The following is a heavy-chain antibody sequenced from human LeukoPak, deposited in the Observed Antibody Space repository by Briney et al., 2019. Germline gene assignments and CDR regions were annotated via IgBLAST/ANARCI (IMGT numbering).Heavy chain of an antibody. CDR1: GFTFSSYA. CDR2: ISGSGGST. Sequence: GGSLRLSCAASGFTFSSYAMSWVRQAPGKGLEWVSAISGSGGSTYYADSVKGRFTISRDNSKNMLYLQMNSLRAEDTAVYYCARDYGGNAYFDYWGQGTLVTVSS. CDR3: ARDYGGNAYFDY. V-gene: IGHV3-23*01. D-gene: IGHD4-23*01. J-gene: IGHJ4*02.